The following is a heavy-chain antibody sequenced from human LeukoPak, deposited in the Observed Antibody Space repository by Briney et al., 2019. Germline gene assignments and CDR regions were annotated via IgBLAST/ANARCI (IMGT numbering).Heavy chain of an antibody. CDR1: GFTFSSYS. V-gene: IGHV3-48*01. J-gene: IGHJ4*02. Sequence: PGGSLRLSRAASGFTFSSYSMNWVRQAPGKGLEWVSYISSSSSTIYYADSVKGRFTISRDNAKNSLYLQMNSLRAEDTAVYYCARGDDYYDSSGQNRDYWGQGTLVTVSS. CDR3: ARGDDYYDSSGQNRDY. D-gene: IGHD3-22*01. CDR2: ISSSSSTI.